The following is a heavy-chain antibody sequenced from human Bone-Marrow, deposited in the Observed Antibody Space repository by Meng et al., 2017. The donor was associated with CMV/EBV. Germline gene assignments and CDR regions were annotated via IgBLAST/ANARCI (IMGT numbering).Heavy chain of an antibody. CDR1: GFTFSSYW. Sequence: GGSLRLSCAASGFTFSSYWMHWVRQAPGKGLVWVSRINSDGSSTSYADSVKGRFTISRDNAKNTLYLQMNSLRAEDTAVYYCAREGRRSSWYPISNWFDPWGQGNLVNVAS. D-gene: IGHD6-13*01. CDR3: AREGRRSSWYPISNWFDP. CDR2: INSDGSST. J-gene: IGHJ5*02. V-gene: IGHV3-74*01.